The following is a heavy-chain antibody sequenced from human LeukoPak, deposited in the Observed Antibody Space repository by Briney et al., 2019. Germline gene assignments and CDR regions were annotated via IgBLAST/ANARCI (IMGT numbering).Heavy chain of an antibody. V-gene: IGHV3-21*01. D-gene: IGHD1-26*01. CDR1: GFTFSSYS. CDR2: ISSSSGYI. Sequence: PGGSLRLSCAASGFTFSSYSMNWVRQAPGKGLEWVSSISSSSGYIYYADSVKGRFTISRDNAKNSLYLQMNSLRAEDTAVYYCARDLDGQWERVYYFDYWGQGTLVTVSS. CDR3: ARDLDGQWERVYYFDY. J-gene: IGHJ4*02.